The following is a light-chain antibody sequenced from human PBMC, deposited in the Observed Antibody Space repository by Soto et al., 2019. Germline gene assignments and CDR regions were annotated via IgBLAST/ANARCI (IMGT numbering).Light chain of an antibody. CDR3: QSYDSSLSGAV. Sequence: QAVVTQPPSVSGAPGQRVTISCTGSSSNNGAGYDVHWYQQLPGTAPKLLIYGNSNRPSGVPDRFSGSKSGTSASLAITGLQAEDEADYYCQSYDSSLSGAVFGGGTKLTVL. V-gene: IGLV1-40*01. J-gene: IGLJ2*01. CDR1: SSNNGAGYD. CDR2: GNS.